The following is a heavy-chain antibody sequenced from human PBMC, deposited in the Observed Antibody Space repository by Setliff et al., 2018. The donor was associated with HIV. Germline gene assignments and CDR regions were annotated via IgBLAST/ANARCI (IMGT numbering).Heavy chain of an antibody. V-gene: IGHV1-69*05. D-gene: IGHD1-26*01. J-gene: IGHJ3*02. Sequence: ASVKVSCKASGDTFNNCAVTWVRQAPGQGLEWMGGSIPLFGTTNYAQKFQGRVTLTTDESTSTAYMELSSLRSEDTALYYCARVPRLGVPSDAFDIWGQGTMVTVSS. CDR2: SIPLFGTT. CDR3: ARVPRLGVPSDAFDI. CDR1: GDTFNNCA.